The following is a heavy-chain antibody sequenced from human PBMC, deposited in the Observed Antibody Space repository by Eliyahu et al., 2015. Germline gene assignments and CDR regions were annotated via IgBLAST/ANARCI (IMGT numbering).Heavy chain of an antibody. Sequence: QVQLVQSGAEVKXPGASVKVSCXASXYTFTSYXMXWVRXAPGQRLEWMGWINAGNGNTKYSQKFQGRVTITRDTSASTAYMELSSLRSEDTAVYYCARGAPEYLFDYWGQGTLVTVSS. J-gene: IGHJ4*02. D-gene: IGHD2/OR15-2a*01. CDR2: INAGNGNT. CDR3: ARGAPEYLFDY. CDR1: XYTFTSYX. V-gene: IGHV1-3*01.